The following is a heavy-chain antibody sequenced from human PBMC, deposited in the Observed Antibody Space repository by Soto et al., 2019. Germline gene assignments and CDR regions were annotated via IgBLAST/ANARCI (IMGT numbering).Heavy chain of an antibody. D-gene: IGHD2-2*01. Sequence: GASVKVSCKASGYTFTSYDINWVRQATGQGLEWMGWMNPNSGNTGYAQKFQGRVTMTRNTSISTAYIELSSLRSEDTAVYYCARAIRYCSSTSCYGGYYYYMDVWGKGTTVTVSS. CDR2: MNPNSGNT. V-gene: IGHV1-8*01. J-gene: IGHJ6*03. CDR3: ARAIRYCSSTSCYGGYYYYMDV. CDR1: GYTFTSYD.